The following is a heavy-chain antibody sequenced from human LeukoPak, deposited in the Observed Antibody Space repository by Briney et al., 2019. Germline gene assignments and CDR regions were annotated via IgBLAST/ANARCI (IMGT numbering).Heavy chain of an antibody. D-gene: IGHD3-10*01. CDR2: INSDGSST. CDR3: ARVFEDFSFRREFFDY. Sequence: PGRSLRLSCAASGFTFSSYWMHWVRQAPGKGLVWVSRINSDGSSTSYADSVKGRFTISRDNAKNTLYLQMNSLRAEDTAVYYCARVFEDFSFRREFFDYWGQGTLVTVSS. V-gene: IGHV3-74*01. J-gene: IGHJ4*02. CDR1: GFTFSSYW.